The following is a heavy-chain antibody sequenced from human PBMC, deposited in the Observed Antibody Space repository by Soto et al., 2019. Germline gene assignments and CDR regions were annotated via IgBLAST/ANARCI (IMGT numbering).Heavy chain of an antibody. D-gene: IGHD3-9*01. Sequence: SVKVSCKASGGTFSSYAISWVRQAPGQGLEWMGGIIPIFGTANYAQKFQGRVTITADESTSTAYMELSSLRSEDTAVYYCARERRTGILTGYADPPYYMDVWGKGTTVTVSS. CDR3: ARERRTGILTGYADPPYYMDV. V-gene: IGHV1-69*13. CDR2: IIPIFGTA. J-gene: IGHJ6*03. CDR1: GGTFSSYA.